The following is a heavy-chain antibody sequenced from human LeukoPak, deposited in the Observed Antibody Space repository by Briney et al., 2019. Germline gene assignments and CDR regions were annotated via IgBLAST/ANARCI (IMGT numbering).Heavy chain of an antibody. CDR1: GFTFSSYG. Sequence: PGGSLRLSCAASGFTFSSYGMHWVRRAPGKGLEWVAVISYDGSNKYYADSVKGRFTISRDNSKNTLYLQMNSLRAEDTAVYYCAKDESGSYYLVDYYYYGMDVWGKGTTVTVSS. D-gene: IGHD3-10*01. V-gene: IGHV3-30*18. J-gene: IGHJ6*04. CDR2: ISYDGSNK. CDR3: AKDESGSYYLVDYYYYGMDV.